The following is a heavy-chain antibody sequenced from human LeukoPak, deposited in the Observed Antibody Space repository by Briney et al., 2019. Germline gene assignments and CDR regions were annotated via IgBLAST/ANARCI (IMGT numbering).Heavy chain of an antibody. CDR2: IKSKTDGETT. D-gene: IGHD3-10*01. CDR3: TTDLGTYYHGSQRLIPIDY. V-gene: IGHV3-15*01. J-gene: IGHJ4*02. Sequence: PGGSLRLTCVDSGFTFTNAWMSWVRQAPGKGLEWIGRIKSKTDGETTNYAEPVRGRFTISRDDSKSAVYLQMNSLKIEDTAVYYCTTDLGTYYHGSQRLIPIDYWGQGTLVTVSS. CDR1: GFTFTNAW.